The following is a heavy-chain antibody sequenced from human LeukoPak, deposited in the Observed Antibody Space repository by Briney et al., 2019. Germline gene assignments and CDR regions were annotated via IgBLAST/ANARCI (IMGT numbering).Heavy chain of an antibody. V-gene: IGHV1-8*01. CDR2: MSPNSGNT. CDR1: GYTFTSYD. Sequence: GASVKVSCKASGYTFTSYDINWVRQATGQGLEWMGWMSPNSGNTGYAQKFQGRVTMTRNTSISTAYMELSSLRSEDTAVYYCARGGITMVRGVIANGGNWFDPWGQGTLVTVSS. D-gene: IGHD3-10*01. J-gene: IGHJ5*02. CDR3: ARGGITMVRGVIANGGNWFDP.